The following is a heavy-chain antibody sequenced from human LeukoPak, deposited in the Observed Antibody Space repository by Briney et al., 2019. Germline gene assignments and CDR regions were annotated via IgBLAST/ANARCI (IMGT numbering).Heavy chain of an antibody. J-gene: IGHJ4*02. Sequence: GGSLRLSCAASGFTFSSYSMNWVRQAPGKGLEWVSSISSSSGYIYYADSVKGRFTISRDNAKKLLYLQMNSLRAEDTAVYYCARDLAYSRLDYWGQGMLVTVSS. CDR2: ISSSSGYI. D-gene: IGHD5-18*01. V-gene: IGHV3-21*01. CDR3: ARDLAYSRLDY. CDR1: GFTFSSYS.